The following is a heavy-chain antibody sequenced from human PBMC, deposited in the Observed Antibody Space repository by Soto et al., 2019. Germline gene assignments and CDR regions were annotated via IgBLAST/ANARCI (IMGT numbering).Heavy chain of an antibody. V-gene: IGHV4-59*08. CDR1: GGSISGYY. CDR3: ARASWINFYFDY. CDR2: IYNSGST. D-gene: IGHD5-12*01. Sequence: SETLSLTCTVSGGSISGYYWNWIRQPPGKGLEWIGYIYNSGSTNYNPSHKSRVTISADTSKNLLSLKLSSVTAAYTAVYYCARASWINFYFDYWVQGTLVTVSS. J-gene: IGHJ4*02.